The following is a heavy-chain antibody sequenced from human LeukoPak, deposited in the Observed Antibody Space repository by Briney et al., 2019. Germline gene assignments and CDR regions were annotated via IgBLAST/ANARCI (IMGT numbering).Heavy chain of an antibody. J-gene: IGHJ5*02. CDR2: INHSGST. CDR1: GGSFSGYY. Sequence: PSETLSLTCAVYGGSFSGYYWSWIRQPPGKGLEWLGEINHSGSTNYNPSLKSRVTISVDTSKNQFSLKLSSVTAADTAVYYCARDVATMVRGVITPNWFDPWGQGTLVTVSS. V-gene: IGHV4-34*01. CDR3: ARDVATMVRGVITPNWFDP. D-gene: IGHD3-10*01.